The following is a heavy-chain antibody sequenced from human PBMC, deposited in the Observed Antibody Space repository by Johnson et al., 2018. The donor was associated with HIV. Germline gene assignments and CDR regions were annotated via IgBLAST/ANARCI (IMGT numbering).Heavy chain of an antibody. CDR3: ARPVVADYRGAFDI. CDR2: IYTGGTT. V-gene: IGHV3-30*04. Sequence: QVQLVESGGGVVQPGRSLRLSCAASGFTFSSYAMHWVRQAPGKGLEWVAVIYTGGTTYYADSVKGRFTISRDNAKNSLYLQMNSLRAEDTAVYYCARPVVADYRGAFDIWGQGTMVTVSS. CDR1: GFTFSSYA. D-gene: IGHD3-22*01. J-gene: IGHJ3*02.